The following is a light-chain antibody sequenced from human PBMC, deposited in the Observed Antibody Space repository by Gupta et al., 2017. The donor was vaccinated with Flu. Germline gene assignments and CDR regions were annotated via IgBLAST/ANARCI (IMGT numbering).Light chain of an antibody. V-gene: IGLV2-8*01. CDR1: SSDVGGNDY. CDR3: STYAGKNTVF. J-gene: IGLJ2*01. Sequence: VTISWTGASSDVGGNDYVSWCRQHPGKAHKLMIYEVTRRPAVVPDRFSGSKSGNTASLTVSGPRDDEEANYYCSTYAGKNTVFFGGGTKLTVL. CDR2: EVT.